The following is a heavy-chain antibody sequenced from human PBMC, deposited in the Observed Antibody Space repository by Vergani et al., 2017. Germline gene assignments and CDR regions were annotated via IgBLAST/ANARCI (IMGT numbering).Heavy chain of an antibody. CDR2: IYHSGST. J-gene: IGHJ3*02. Sequence: QVQLQESGPGLVKPSETLSLTCTVSGDSISSYYWRWIRQPPGKGLEWIGYIYHSGSTNYNPSLMSRVSMSVDTSRTKFSLRLSSVTAADTAVYYCARNPYCGGDCYSDAFDIWGQGTMVTVSS. CDR3: ARNPYCGGDCYSDAFDI. D-gene: IGHD2-21*02. CDR1: GDSISSYY. V-gene: IGHV4-59*01.